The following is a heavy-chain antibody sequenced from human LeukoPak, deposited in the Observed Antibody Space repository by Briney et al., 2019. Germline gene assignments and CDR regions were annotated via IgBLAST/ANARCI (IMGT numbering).Heavy chain of an antibody. V-gene: IGHV3-7*05. CDR1: GFTFSSYW. CDR3: ARDQRYCSSSSCPWEPFDY. Sequence: VGSLRLSCAASGFTFSSYWMSWVRQAPGKGLEWVANIKQDGSEKYYVDSVKGRFTISRDNAKNSLYLQMNSLRAEDTAVYYCARDQRYCSSSSCPWEPFDYWGQGTLVTVSS. D-gene: IGHD2-2*01. J-gene: IGHJ4*02. CDR2: IKQDGSEK.